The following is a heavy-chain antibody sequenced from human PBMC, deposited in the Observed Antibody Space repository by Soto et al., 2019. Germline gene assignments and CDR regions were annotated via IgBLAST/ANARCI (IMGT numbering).Heavy chain of an antibody. D-gene: IGHD7-27*01. J-gene: IGHJ4*02. CDR2: IYYRGST. CDR1: GGSISSGGYS. Sequence: SETLSLTCAVSGGSISSGGYSWSWIRQPPGKRVEWVGYIYYRGSTYYNPSLKSRVTISVDTSKNQFSLKLCSVTAAVTAVYYCACLIGERPPGYSFDYWGQGTLGTGSS. CDR3: ACLIGERPPGYSFDY. V-gene: IGHV4-30-4*07.